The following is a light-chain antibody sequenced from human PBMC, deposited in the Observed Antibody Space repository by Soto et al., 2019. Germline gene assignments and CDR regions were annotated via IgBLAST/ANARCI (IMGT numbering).Light chain of an antibody. CDR3: SSYAGSHNV. Sequence: QSVLTQPPSASGSPGQSVTISCTGTSSDVGGYNYVSWYQQHPGKAPKLMIYEVSKRPSGVPDRFSGSKSGNTASLTVSALQAEDEDDYYCSSYAGSHNVFGTGTKVT. J-gene: IGLJ1*01. CDR2: EVS. CDR1: SSDVGGYNY. V-gene: IGLV2-8*01.